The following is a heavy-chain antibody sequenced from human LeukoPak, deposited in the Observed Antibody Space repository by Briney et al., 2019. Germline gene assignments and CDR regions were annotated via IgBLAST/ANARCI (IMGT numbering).Heavy chain of an antibody. V-gene: IGHV3-23*01. J-gene: IGHJ4*02. CDR3: AKAGYSGTYPEPFDY. Sequence: GGSLRLSCAASGFTFSSYAMSWVRQAPGKGLEWVSAISGSGGSTYYADSVKGRFTISRDNSKKMVYLQMNRLRVDDAAVYYCAKAGYSGTYPEPFDYWGQGTLVTVSS. D-gene: IGHD1-26*01. CDR2: ISGSGGST. CDR1: GFTFSSYA.